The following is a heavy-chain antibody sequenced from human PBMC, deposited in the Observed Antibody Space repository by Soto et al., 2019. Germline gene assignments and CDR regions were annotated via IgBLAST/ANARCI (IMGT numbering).Heavy chain of an antibody. Sequence: ASVKVSCKASGYTFTSYGISWVRQAPGQGPEWMGWISAYNGNTNYAQKLQGRVTMTTDTSTSTAYMELRSLRSDDTAVYYCARLENELEPPYYWGQGTLVTVSS. CDR3: ARLENELEPPYY. J-gene: IGHJ4*02. CDR1: GYTFTSYG. V-gene: IGHV1-18*01. D-gene: IGHD1-1*01. CDR2: ISAYNGNT.